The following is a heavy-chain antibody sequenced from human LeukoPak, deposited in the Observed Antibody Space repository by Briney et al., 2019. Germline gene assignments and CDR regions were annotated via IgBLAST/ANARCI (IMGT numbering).Heavy chain of an antibody. CDR3: ARDYSGGTCYSGVVDY. CDR1: GDSLTSSF. V-gene: IGHV4-4*07. Sequence: SETLSLTCTVSGDSLTSSFWAWIRQPAGKGLEWIGRIYTSGYTNYNPSLKSRVTLSVDTSKNQFSLRLNSVTAADAAMYYCARDYSGGTCYSGVVDYWGQGMLVTVSS. CDR2: IYTSGYT. D-gene: IGHD2-15*01. J-gene: IGHJ4*02.